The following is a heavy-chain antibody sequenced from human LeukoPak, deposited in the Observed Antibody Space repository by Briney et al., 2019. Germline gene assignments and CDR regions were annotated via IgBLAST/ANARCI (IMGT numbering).Heavy chain of an antibody. CDR2: IRYDGSNK. Sequence: PGGSLRLSCAVSGFTFSSYGMHWVRQAPGKGLEWVAFIRYDGSNKYYADSVKGRFTISRDNSKNTLYLQMNSLRAEDTAVYYCAKGYYDSSGYYVRVDYYYMDVWGKGTTVTVSS. V-gene: IGHV3-30*02. J-gene: IGHJ6*03. CDR1: GFTFSSYG. D-gene: IGHD3-22*01. CDR3: AKGYYDSSGYYVRVDYYYMDV.